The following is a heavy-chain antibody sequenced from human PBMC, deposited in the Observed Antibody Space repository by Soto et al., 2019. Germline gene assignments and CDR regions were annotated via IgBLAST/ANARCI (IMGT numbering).Heavy chain of an antibody. CDR3: ARDRIQLWSYYGMDV. Sequence: GGSLRLSCAASGFTFSSYWMSWVRQAPGKGLEWVANIKQDGSEKYYVDSVKGRFTISRDNAKNSLYLQMNSLRAEDTAVYYCARDRIQLWSYYGMDVWGQGTTVTVSS. V-gene: IGHV3-7*01. D-gene: IGHD5-18*01. CDR2: IKQDGSEK. CDR1: GFTFSSYW. J-gene: IGHJ6*02.